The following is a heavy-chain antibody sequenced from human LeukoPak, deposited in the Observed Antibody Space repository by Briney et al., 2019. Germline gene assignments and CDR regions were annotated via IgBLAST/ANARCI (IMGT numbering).Heavy chain of an antibody. CDR1: GSTFTGYY. D-gene: IGHD6-19*01. Sequence: ASVKVSCKASGSTFTGYYMHWVRQAPGQGLGWMGWINPNSGGTNYAQKFQGRVTMTRDTSISTAYMELSRLRSDDTAVYYCARAGAVAGTGGWFDPWGQGTLVTDSS. CDR2: INPNSGGT. CDR3: ARAGAVAGTGGWFDP. J-gene: IGHJ5*02. V-gene: IGHV1-2*02.